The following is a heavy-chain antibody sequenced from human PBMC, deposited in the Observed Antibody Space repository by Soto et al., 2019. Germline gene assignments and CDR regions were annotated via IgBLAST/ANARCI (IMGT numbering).Heavy chain of an antibody. V-gene: IGHV4-39*01. CDR1: GGSIISSNYY. J-gene: IGHJ5*02. CDR3: ARLNKPGWFDP. CDR2: IYYTGST. Sequence: QLQLQESGPGLVKPSETLSLTCTVSGGSIISSNYYWAWIRQPPGTGLEWIGTIYYTGSTYYNPSLRSRTTMSVDTSKSQFSLTLSSVTAADTAVYYCARLNKPGWFDPWGQGTLVTVSS.